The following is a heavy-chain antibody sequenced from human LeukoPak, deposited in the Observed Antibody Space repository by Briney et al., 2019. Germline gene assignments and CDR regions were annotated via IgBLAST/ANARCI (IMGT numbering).Heavy chain of an antibody. CDR3: ARGQYRSGGSCYSAAFDI. D-gene: IGHD2-15*01. CDR1: GFTFSSYG. V-gene: IGHV3-33*01. CDR2: IWYDGSNK. J-gene: IGHJ3*02. Sequence: PGRSLRLSCAASGFTFSSYGMHWVRHAPGKGLEWVAVIWYDGSNKYYADSVKGRFTISRDNSKNTLYLQMNSLRAEDTAVYYCARGQYRSGGSCYSAAFDIWGQGTMVTVSS.